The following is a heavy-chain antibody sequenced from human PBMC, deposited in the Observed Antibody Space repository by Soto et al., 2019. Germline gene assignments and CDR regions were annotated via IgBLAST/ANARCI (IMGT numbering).Heavy chain of an antibody. V-gene: IGHV1-69*13. CDR2: IIPIFGTA. CDR1: GGTFSSYA. J-gene: IGHJ3*02. CDR3: ARETEDYGSGSYYNAGAFDI. D-gene: IGHD3-10*01. Sequence: VKVSCKTSGGTFSSYAISWVRQAPGQGREGMGGIIPIFGTANYAQKFQGRVTITADESTSTAYMELSSLRSEDTAVYYCARETEDYGSGSYYNAGAFDIWGQGTMVTVSS.